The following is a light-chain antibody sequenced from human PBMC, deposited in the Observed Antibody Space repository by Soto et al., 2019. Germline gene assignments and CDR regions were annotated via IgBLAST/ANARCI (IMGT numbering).Light chain of an antibody. Sequence: EIVLTQSPATLSLSPGERATLSCRASQSVSSFLAWYQQKPGQAPRILIYDASKRATGIPARFSGSGSGTDFTLTISSLEPEDFAVYYCQQYNNWPRTFGQGTKVDIK. V-gene: IGKV3-11*01. CDR1: QSVSSF. CDR2: DAS. CDR3: QQYNNWPRT. J-gene: IGKJ1*01.